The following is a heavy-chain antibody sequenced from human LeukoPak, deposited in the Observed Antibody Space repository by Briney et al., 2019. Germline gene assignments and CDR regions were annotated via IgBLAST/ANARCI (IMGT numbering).Heavy chain of an antibody. J-gene: IGHJ4*02. CDR1: GFTFDDYG. CDR3: AKESGTSRPLDF. CDR2: INWNGGST. Sequence: GGSLRLSCAASGFTFDDYGMSWVRQAPGKGLEWVSGINWNGGSTGYADSVKGRFTISRDNAKNSLYLQMNSLRADDTAVYYCAKESGTSRPLDFWGQGTLVTVSS. V-gene: IGHV3-20*04. D-gene: IGHD1-1*01.